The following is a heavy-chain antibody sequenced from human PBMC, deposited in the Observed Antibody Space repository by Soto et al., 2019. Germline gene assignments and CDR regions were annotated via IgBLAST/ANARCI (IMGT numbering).Heavy chain of an antibody. CDR3: ARLSTVTTFYYYYGMDV. V-gene: IGHV3-30-3*01. D-gene: IGHD4-17*01. Sequence: QVQLVESGGGVVQPGRSLRLSCAASGFTFSSYAMHWVRQAPGKGLEWVAVISYDGSNKYYADSVKGRFTISRDNSKNTLYRQMNSLRAEDTAVYYCARLSTVTTFYYYYGMDVWGQGTTVTVSS. J-gene: IGHJ6*02. CDR2: ISYDGSNK. CDR1: GFTFSSYA.